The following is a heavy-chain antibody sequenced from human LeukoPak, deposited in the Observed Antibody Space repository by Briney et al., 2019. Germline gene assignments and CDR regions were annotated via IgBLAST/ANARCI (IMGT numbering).Heavy chain of an antibody. J-gene: IGHJ6*02. V-gene: IGHV3-48*03. CDR1: TFTFSSYE. D-gene: IGHD6-13*01. CDR3: ERTYSSSWYPYYYYGMDV. Sequence: GGSLRLSCAASTFTFSSYEMNWVRQAPGKGLEWVSYISSSGSTIYYADSVKGRFTISRDNAKNSLYLQMNSLRAEDTAVYYCERTYSSSWYPYYYYGMDVWGQGTTVTVSS. CDR2: ISSSGSTI.